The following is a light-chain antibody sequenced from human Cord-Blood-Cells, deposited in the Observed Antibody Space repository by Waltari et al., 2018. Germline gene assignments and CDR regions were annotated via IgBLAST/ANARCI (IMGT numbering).Light chain of an antibody. CDR3: QSYDSSLSGSSV. CDR2: GNS. V-gene: IGLV1-40*01. Sequence: QSVLTQPPSVSGAPGQRVTISCTGSSSNIGAGYDVHWYQQLPGTAPKLLSHGNSNRPSGVPDRFSGSKSGTSASLAITGRQAEDEADYYCQSYDSSLSGSSVFGGGTKLTVL. J-gene: IGLJ3*02. CDR1: SSNIGAGYD.